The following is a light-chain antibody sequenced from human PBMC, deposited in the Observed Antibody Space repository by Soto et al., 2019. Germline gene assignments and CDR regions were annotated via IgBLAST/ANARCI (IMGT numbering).Light chain of an antibody. J-gene: IGLJ1*01. CDR3: SSFTTSSTYV. CDR1: SSDVGLYNY. CDR2: DVT. V-gene: IGLV2-14*01. Sequence: QSVLTQPASVSGSPGQSIAISCTGTSSDVGLYNYVSWYQQHPDKVPKLIIYDVTNRPSGVSHRFSGSKSGNTASLTISGLQADDEADYYCSSFTTSSTYVFGTGTKLTVL.